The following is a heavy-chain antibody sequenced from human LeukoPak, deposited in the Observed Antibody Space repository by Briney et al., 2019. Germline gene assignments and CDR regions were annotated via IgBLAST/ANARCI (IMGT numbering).Heavy chain of an antibody. CDR3: AGGGGNPGAFDI. V-gene: IGHV4-39*01. Sequence: KPSETLSLTCTVSGGSISSSSYYWGWIRQPPGKGLEWIGSIYYSGSTYYNPSLKSRVTISVDTSKNQFSLKLSSVTAADTAVYYLAGGGGNPGAFDIWGQGTMVTVSS. CDR1: GGSISSSSYY. CDR2: IYYSGST. D-gene: IGHD1-14*01. J-gene: IGHJ3*02.